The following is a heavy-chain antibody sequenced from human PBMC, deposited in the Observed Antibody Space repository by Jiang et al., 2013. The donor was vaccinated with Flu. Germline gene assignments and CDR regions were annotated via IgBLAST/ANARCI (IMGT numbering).Heavy chain of an antibody. D-gene: IGHD3-10*01. CDR3: ARDSAGGYYYGSGPRGYYGMDV. Sequence: GQRLEWMGWINAGNGNTKYSQKFQGRVTITRDTSASTAYMELSSLRSEDTAVYYCARDSAGGYYYGSGPRGYYGMDVWGQGTTVTVSS. CDR2: INAGNGNT. V-gene: IGHV1-3*01. J-gene: IGHJ6*02.